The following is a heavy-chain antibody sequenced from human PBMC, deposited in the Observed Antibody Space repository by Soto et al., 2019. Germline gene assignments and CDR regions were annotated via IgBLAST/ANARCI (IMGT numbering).Heavy chain of an antibody. D-gene: IGHD6-19*01. CDR1: GFTFSSYE. Sequence: PVGSLRLSCAASGFTFSSYEMNWVRQAPGKGLEWVSYISSSGSTIYYADSVKGRFTISRDNAKNSLYLQMNSLRAEDTAVYYCARVSQWLIGAFDIWGQGTMVTVSS. V-gene: IGHV3-48*03. CDR3: ARVSQWLIGAFDI. J-gene: IGHJ3*02. CDR2: ISSSGSTI.